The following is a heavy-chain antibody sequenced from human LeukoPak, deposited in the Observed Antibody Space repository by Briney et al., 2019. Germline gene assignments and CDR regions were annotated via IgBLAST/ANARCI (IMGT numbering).Heavy chain of an antibody. V-gene: IGHV3-30*02. D-gene: IGHD6-19*01. CDR1: GFTFSSYG. Sequence: PEGSLRLSCAASGFTFSSYGMHWVRQAPGKGLEWVAFIRYDGSNKYYADSVKGRFTISRDSSKNTLFLEMNSLRVEDTAVYYCAKRHTTGWYLFDYWGQGTLVTVSS. CDR2: IRYDGSNK. J-gene: IGHJ4*02. CDR3: AKRHTTGWYLFDY.